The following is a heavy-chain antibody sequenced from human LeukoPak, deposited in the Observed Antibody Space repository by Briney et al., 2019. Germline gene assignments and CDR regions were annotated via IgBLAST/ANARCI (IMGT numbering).Heavy chain of an antibody. CDR1: GITFSTSA. V-gene: IGHV3-7*01. Sequence: GGSLRLSCTASGITFSTSAMSWVRQAPGKGLEWVANTKPDGTAEYYADSVRGRFTTSRDNANNFLYLQMNSLRGEDTAVYYCARDGGLHTNFDYWGQGTLVTVSS. CDR3: ARDGGLHTNFDY. CDR2: TKPDGTAE. D-gene: IGHD2-15*01. J-gene: IGHJ4*02.